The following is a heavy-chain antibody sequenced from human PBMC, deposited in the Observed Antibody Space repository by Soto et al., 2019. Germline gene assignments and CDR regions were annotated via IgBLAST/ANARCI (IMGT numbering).Heavy chain of an antibody. CDR3: SRQPKTLQMEDSFDI. J-gene: IGHJ3*02. D-gene: IGHD1-1*01. V-gene: IGHV4-59*11. Sequence: QVQLQESGPGLLKPSETLSLTCTVSGGSFSTHSWNWIRRPPGKGLEWVGSIYYNGRSSYNSSLKSRLTTSMDTSRVQFSLKLTSVTAADTAVYFCSRQPKTLQMEDSFDIWGQGTVVTVSS. CDR1: GGSFSTHS. CDR2: IYYNGRS.